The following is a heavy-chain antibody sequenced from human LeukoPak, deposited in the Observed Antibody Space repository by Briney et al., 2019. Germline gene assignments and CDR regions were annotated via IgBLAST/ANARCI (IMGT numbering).Heavy chain of an antibody. CDR3: ARGDSRTWADAYWYDP. D-gene: IGHD2-21*01. CDR2: IYYSGST. J-gene: IGHJ5*02. V-gene: IGHV4-30-4*01. CDR1: GGSISSGDYY. Sequence: SQTLSLTCTVSGGSISSGDYYWSWIRQPPGKGLEWIGYIYYSGSTYYNPSLTSRVTISVDTSKNQFSLKLSSVTAAETAVYYCARGDSRTWADAYWYDPWGQGTLVTVSA.